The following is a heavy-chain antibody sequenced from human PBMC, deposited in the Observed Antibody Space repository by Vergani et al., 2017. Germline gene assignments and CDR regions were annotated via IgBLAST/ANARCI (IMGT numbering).Heavy chain of an antibody. V-gene: IGHV1-24*01. Sequence: QVQLVQSGAEVKKPGASVKVSCKASGYTFTGYYMHWVRQAPGKGLEWMGGFDPEDGETIYAQKFQGRVTMTEDTSTDTAYMELSSLRSEDTAVYYCATEAQITMVRGVINPHPRLDDAFDIWGQGTMVTVSS. J-gene: IGHJ3*02. CDR1: GYTFTGYY. CDR3: ATEAQITMVRGVINPHPRLDDAFDI. CDR2: FDPEDGET. D-gene: IGHD3-10*01.